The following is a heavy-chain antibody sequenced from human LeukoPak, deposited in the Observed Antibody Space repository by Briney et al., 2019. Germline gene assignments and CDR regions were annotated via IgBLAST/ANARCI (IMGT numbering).Heavy chain of an antibody. CDR2: IYYSGST. Sequence: SETLSLTCTVSGGSISSYYWSWIRQPPGKGLEWIGYIYYSGSTNYNPSLKSRVTISVDTSKIQFSLELSSVTAADTAVYYCARVATMVRGVVFDYWGQGTLVTVSS. CDR3: ARVATMVRGVVFDY. D-gene: IGHD3-10*01. CDR1: GGSISSYY. V-gene: IGHV4-59*01. J-gene: IGHJ4*02.